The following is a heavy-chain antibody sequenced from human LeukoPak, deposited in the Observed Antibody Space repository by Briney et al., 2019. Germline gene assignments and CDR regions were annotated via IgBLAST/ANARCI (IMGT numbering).Heavy chain of an antibody. J-gene: IGHJ4*02. CDR3: ARVDDYYDSSGFPDY. CDR2: ISSSSSYI. Sequence: PGGSLRLSCAASGFTFSDYTMNWVRQAPGKGLEWVSSISSSSSYIYYADSVKGRFTISRDNAKNSLYLQMNSLRAEDTAVYYCARVDDYYDSSGFPDYWGQGTLVTVSS. D-gene: IGHD3-22*01. CDR1: GFTFSDYT. V-gene: IGHV3-21*01.